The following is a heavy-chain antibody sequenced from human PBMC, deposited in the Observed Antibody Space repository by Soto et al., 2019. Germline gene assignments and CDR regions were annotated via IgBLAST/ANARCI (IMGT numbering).Heavy chain of an antibody. D-gene: IGHD3-9*01. V-gene: IGHV1-69*18. CDR2: LIPMFGTT. J-gene: IGHJ6*02. Sequence: QVQLVQSGAEVKTPGSSVKVSCKASGGTFSSYSINWVRQAPGQGLEWMGRLIPMFGTTDYAQRFQGRVTFTADESTSTASMDVTNLTSEDTAVYYCARAVVLTFTRFYDMDVCCQGTTVTVSS. CDR1: GGTFSSYS. CDR3: ARAVVLTFTRFYDMDV.